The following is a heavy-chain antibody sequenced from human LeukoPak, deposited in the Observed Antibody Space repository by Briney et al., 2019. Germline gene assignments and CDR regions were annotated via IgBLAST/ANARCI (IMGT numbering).Heavy chain of an antibody. D-gene: IGHD4-23*01. J-gene: IGHJ3*02. Sequence: SETLSLTCTVSGGSISSSSYYWGWIRQPPGKGLEWIGSIYYSGSTYYNPSLKSRVTISVDTSKNQFSLKLSSVTAADTAVYYCARGRLRWQEGKAFDIWGQGTMVTVSS. CDR1: GGSISSSSYY. V-gene: IGHV4-39*07. CDR3: ARGRLRWQEGKAFDI. CDR2: IYYSGST.